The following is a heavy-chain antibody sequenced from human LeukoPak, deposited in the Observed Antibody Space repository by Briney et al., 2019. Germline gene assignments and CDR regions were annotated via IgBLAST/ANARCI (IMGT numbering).Heavy chain of an antibody. CDR2: IYHSGST. D-gene: IGHD3-10*01. Sequence: SETLSLTCTVSGYSISSGYYWGWIRQPPGKGLEWIGSIYHSGSTYYNPSLKSRVTISVDTSKNQFSLKLSSVTAADTAVYYCARVKERGYYYYYYYMDVWGKGTTVTVSS. V-gene: IGHV4-38-2*02. J-gene: IGHJ6*03. CDR3: ARVKERGYYYYYYYMDV. CDR1: GYSISSGYY.